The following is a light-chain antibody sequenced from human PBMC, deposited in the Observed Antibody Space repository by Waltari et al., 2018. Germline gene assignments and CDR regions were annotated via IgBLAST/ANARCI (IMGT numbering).Light chain of an antibody. V-gene: IGKV3-15*01. CDR3: QQYYNWLWT. CDR1: QTVSST. Sequence: EIVMTQSPATLSVSLGERATLSCRARQTVSSTLAWSQQRPGQAPRPLSYGASTRATGVPARFSGSGSGTEFTLTISSLQSEDFAIYYCQQYYNWLWTFGQGTKVEIK. CDR2: GAS. J-gene: IGKJ1*01.